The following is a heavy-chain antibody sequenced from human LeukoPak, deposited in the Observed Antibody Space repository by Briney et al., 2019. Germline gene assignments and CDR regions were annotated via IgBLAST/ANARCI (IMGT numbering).Heavy chain of an antibody. Sequence: SETLSLTCTVSGGSISSSSYYWGWIRQPPGKGQEWIGSIYYSGSTYYNPSLKSRVTISVDTSKNQFSLKLSSVTAADTAVYYCARLVIGIYYFEYWGQGTLVTVSS. V-gene: IGHV4-39*01. CDR3: ARLVIGIYYFEY. J-gene: IGHJ4*02. CDR1: GGSISSSSYY. D-gene: IGHD2-21*01. CDR2: IYYSGST.